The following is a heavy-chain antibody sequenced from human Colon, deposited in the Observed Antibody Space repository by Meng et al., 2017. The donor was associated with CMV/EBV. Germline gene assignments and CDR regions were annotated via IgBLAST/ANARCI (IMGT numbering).Heavy chain of an antibody. CDR1: FTNSP. V-gene: IGHV7-4-1*02. CDR2: INTNTGNP. D-gene: IGHD3-10*01. CDR3: ASEVTLVRGLTVMSYFDS. J-gene: IGHJ4*02. Sequence: FTNSPMNWVRQAPGQGLEWMGWINTNTGNPTYAQGFTGRHVFSLGTSVSTAYLEISSLKAEDTAVYYCASEVTLVRGLTVMSYFDSWGQGTLVTVSS.